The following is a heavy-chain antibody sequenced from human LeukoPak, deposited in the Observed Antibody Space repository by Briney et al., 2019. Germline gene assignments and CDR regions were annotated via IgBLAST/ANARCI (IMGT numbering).Heavy chain of an antibody. Sequence: SETLSLTCTVSGGSISSYYWSRIRQPPGKGLEWIGYIYYSGSTNYNPSLKSRVTISVDTSKNQFSLKLSSVTAADTAVYYCARDQSRKKNGMDVWGQGTTVTVSS. CDR2: IYYSGST. CDR1: GGSISSYY. CDR3: ARDQSRKKNGMDV. J-gene: IGHJ6*02. V-gene: IGHV4-59*01. D-gene: IGHD1-14*01.